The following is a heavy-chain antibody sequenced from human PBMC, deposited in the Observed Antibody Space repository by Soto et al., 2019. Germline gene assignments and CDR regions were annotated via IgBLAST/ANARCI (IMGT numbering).Heavy chain of an antibody. V-gene: IGHV4-39*01. J-gene: IGHJ4*02. CDR2: IYYSGST. D-gene: IGHD2-15*01. CDR1: GGSISSSSYY. CDR3: ARQRTNLGYCSGGSCETGDY. Sequence: SETLSLTCTVSGGSISSSSYYWGWIRQPPGKGLEWIGSIYYSGSTYYNPSLKSRVTIPVDTSKNQFSLKLSSVTAADTAVYYCARQRTNLGYCSGGSCETGDYWGQGTLVTVS.